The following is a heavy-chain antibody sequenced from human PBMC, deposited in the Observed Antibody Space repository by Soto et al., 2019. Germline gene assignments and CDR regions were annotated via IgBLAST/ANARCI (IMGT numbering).Heavy chain of an antibody. Sequence: EVQLLESGGGLVQPGGSLRLSCAASGFTFSSYAMNWVRQAPGKGLEWVSVISGSGGSTYYADSVKGRFTISRDNSKNTLYLQMNSLRAEDTAVYYCARRGSGSYYDYWGQGTLVTVSS. CDR1: GFTFSSYA. CDR3: ARRGSGSYYDY. J-gene: IGHJ4*02. V-gene: IGHV3-23*01. CDR2: ISGSGGST. D-gene: IGHD1-26*01.